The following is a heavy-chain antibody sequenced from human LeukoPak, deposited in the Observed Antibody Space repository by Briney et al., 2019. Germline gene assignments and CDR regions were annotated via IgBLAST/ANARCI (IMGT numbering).Heavy chain of an antibody. CDR3: ARPGEGSLRFGASYDAFDI. J-gene: IGHJ3*02. CDR1: GGSISSSSYY. Sequence: PSETLSLTCTVSGGSISSSSYYWGWIRQPPGKGLEGIGSIYYSGSTNYNTPLKSRVTISVDTSKSQFSLKLRSVNVAETAVYYCARPGEGSLRFGASYDAFDIWGQGTMVTVSS. D-gene: IGHD3-10*01. V-gene: IGHV4-39*01. CDR2: IYYSGST.